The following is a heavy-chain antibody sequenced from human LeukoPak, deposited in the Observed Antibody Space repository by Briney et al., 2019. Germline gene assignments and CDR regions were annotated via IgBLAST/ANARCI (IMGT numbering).Heavy chain of an antibody. J-gene: IGHJ4*02. V-gene: IGHV4-39*07. D-gene: IGHD3-10*01. CDR2: IYYTGST. Sequence: PSETLSLTCTVSGGSISSSSYYWGWIRQPPGKGLEWIGSIYYTGSTYYNPSLKSRVAISVDTSKNQFSLKLNSVTAADTAVYYCADVGPFVSGGGGQGTLVTVSS. CDR1: GGSISSSSYY. CDR3: ADVGPFVSGG.